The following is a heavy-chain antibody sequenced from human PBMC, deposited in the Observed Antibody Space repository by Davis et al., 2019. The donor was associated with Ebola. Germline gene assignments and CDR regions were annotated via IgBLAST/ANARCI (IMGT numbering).Heavy chain of an antibody. CDR3: AKGRNRDY. CDR2: INPDGTTT. J-gene: IGHJ4*02. D-gene: IGHD1-14*01. Sequence: GESLKISCAASGFTFSNHWMHWIRQAPGKGLVWVSRINPDGTTTLYADSVEGRFTISRDNAKNTLYLQMNSLRAEDTAVYYCAKGRNRDYWGQGTLVTVSS. V-gene: IGHV3-74*03. CDR1: GFTFSNHW.